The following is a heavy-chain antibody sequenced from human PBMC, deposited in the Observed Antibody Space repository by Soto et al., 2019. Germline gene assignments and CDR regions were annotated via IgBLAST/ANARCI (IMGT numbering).Heavy chain of an antibody. CDR1: GYTFDAFD. CDR2: MNPYTGET. Sequence: QVQLVQSGAEVRKPGASVRVSCKASGYTFDAFDIHWVRQATGQGLELMGWMNPYTGETAYTQTLRGRVSMTRDTSVSTAYMELNSLTSEDSAIYFCVRQAGGASTPGDDYWGQGTLVTVSS. D-gene: IGHD2-15*01. V-gene: IGHV1-8*01. CDR3: VRQAGGASTPGDDY. J-gene: IGHJ4*02.